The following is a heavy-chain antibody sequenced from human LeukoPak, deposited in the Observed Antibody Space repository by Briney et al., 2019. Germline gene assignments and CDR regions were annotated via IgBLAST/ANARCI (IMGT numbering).Heavy chain of an antibody. J-gene: IGHJ4*02. Sequence: GGSLRLSCAASGFTFSRYGMHWVRQAPGKGLEWVAVISYDGSDKYYADSVKGRFTISRDNSRNTLYLQMNSLRPEDTAVYYCAKAIWVAATSSWFCLDYWGQGTLVTVSS. CDR2: ISYDGSDK. CDR1: GFTFSRYG. CDR3: AKAIWVAATSSWFCLDY. V-gene: IGHV3-30*18. D-gene: IGHD3-10*01.